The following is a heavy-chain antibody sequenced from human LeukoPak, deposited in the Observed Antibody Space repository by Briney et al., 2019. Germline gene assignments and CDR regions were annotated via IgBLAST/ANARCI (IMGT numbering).Heavy chain of an antibody. V-gene: IGHV3-23*01. D-gene: IGHD3-3*01. J-gene: IGHJ4*02. CDR2: FCGSSGHI. Sequence: GGSLRLSCAASGFTFRNSAMTWVRQTPGKGLEWISTFCGSSGHIYYADSVKGRFTISRDNSKNTLYLQMNSLRAEDTAVYYCARVGIDFWSGYYDYWGQGTLVTVSS. CDR3: ARVGIDFWSGYYDY. CDR1: GFTFRNSA.